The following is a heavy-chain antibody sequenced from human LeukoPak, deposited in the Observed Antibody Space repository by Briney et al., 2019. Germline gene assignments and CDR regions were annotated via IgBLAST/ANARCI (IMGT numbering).Heavy chain of an antibody. D-gene: IGHD2-2*01. V-gene: IGHV4-59*01. CDR2: IYYNGST. Sequence: SETLSLTCTVSGGSISSYYWSWIRQPPGKGLEWIGYIYYNGSTNYNPSLKSRVTISVDTSKNQFSLKLSSVTAADTAVYYCARDRLVVVPAAIDTQYYYYGMDVWGQGTTVTVSS. CDR1: GGSISSYY. J-gene: IGHJ6*02. CDR3: ARDRLVVVPAAIDTQYYYYGMDV.